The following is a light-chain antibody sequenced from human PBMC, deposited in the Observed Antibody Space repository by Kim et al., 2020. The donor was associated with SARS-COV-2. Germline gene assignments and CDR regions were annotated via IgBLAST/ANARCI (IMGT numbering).Light chain of an antibody. J-gene: IGKJ2*01. CDR3: HQSYFTPYT. CDR1: QNIFSS. V-gene: IGKV1-39*01. CDR2: AAS. Sequence: SASVGHRVTITCRASQNIFSSLSWYQQKPGKAPKLLIYAASRLQSGVPSRFSGSESGTHFTLTINSLQPEDFATYYCHQSYFTPYTFGQGTKLEIK.